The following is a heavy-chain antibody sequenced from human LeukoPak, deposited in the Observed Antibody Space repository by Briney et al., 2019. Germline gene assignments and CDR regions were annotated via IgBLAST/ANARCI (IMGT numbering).Heavy chain of an antibody. CDR2: ISYDGSNK. D-gene: IGHD6-19*01. CDR3: AKGQAGGFDY. CDR1: GFTFSSYG. Sequence: GRSLRLSCAASGFTFSSYGMHWVRQAPGKGLEWVAVISYDGSNKYYADSVKGRFTISRDNSKNTLYLHMNSLRAEDTAVYYCAKGQAGGFDYWGQGTLVTVSS. V-gene: IGHV3-30*18. J-gene: IGHJ4*02.